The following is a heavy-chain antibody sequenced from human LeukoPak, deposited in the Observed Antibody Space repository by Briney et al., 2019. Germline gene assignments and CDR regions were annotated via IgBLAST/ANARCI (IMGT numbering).Heavy chain of an antibody. V-gene: IGHV4-30-2*01. CDR1: GGSISSGGYY. Sequence: SETLSLTCTVSGGSISSGGYYWSWIRQPPGKGLEWIGYIYHSGSTYYNPSLKSRVTISVDRSKNQFSLKLSSVTAADTAVYYCARGRGSYGRWGQGTLVTVSS. CDR2: IYHSGST. J-gene: IGHJ4*02. D-gene: IGHD5-18*01. CDR3: ARGRGSYGR.